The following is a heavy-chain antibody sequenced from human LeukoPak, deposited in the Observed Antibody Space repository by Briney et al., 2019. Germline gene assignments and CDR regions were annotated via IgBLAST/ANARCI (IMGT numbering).Heavy chain of an antibody. V-gene: IGHV3-30-3*01. D-gene: IGHD6-19*01. CDR3: ARGRTYNSGWYYFDY. J-gene: IGHJ4*02. CDR1: GFTFTSYA. Sequence: GGSLRLSCAASGFTFTSYAMQWVRQAPGKGLEWVAVISYDGTKNYYADSVKGRFTISRDNSKNTLYLHMNGLRAEDTAIYYCARGRTYNSGWYYFDYWGQGTLVTVSS. CDR2: ISYDGTKN.